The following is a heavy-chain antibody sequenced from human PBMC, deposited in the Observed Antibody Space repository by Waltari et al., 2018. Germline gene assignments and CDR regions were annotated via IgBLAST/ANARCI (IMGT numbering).Heavy chain of an antibody. Sequence: QVQLVQSGAEVKKPGASVKVSCKASGYTFTSYDINWVRQATGQGLEWMGWMNPNSGNTGYAQKFQGRVTITRNTSISTAYMELSSLRSEDTAVYYCARGAWGFVGYNWNAQDYWGQGTLVTVSS. D-gene: IGHD1-1*01. V-gene: IGHV1-8*03. CDR1: GYTFTSYD. J-gene: IGHJ4*02. CDR2: MNPNSGNT. CDR3: ARGAWGFVGYNWNAQDY.